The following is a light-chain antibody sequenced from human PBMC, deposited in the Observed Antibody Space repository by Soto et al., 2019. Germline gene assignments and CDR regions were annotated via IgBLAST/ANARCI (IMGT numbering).Light chain of an antibody. V-gene: IGKV1-5*03. CDR1: QSSSSW. CDR2: KAS. CDR3: QQYNSFTWT. Sequence: DIQMTQSPSTLSASVGERATITCRASQSSSSWLAWYQQKPGKAHKLLIHKASSLESGVPSRFIGIGSGTEFTLTISSLQPDDFATYYCQQYNSFTWTFGQGTKVEIK. J-gene: IGKJ1*01.